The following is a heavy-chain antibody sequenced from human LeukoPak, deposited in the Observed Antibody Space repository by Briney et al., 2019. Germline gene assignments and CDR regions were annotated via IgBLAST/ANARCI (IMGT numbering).Heavy chain of an antibody. CDR3: AKFGGYVEYNWFDP. V-gene: IGHV1-2*02. J-gene: IGHJ5*02. D-gene: IGHD5-12*01. Sequence: GASVKVCCKASGYTFTGYYMHWVRQAPGQGLEWMGWINPNSGGTNYAQKFQGRVTMTRDTSISTAYMELSRLRSDDTAVYYCAKFGGYVEYNWFDPWGQGTLVTVSS. CDR2: INPNSGGT. CDR1: GYTFTGYY.